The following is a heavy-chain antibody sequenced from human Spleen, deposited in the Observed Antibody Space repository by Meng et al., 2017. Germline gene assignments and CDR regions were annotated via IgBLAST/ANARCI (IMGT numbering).Heavy chain of an antibody. CDR2: ISGSGGST. CDR1: GFTFSSYA. CDR3: AKGPPTYYYGSGSYGYYYYYGMDV. J-gene: IGHJ6*02. Sequence: GGSLRLSCAASGFTFSSYAMSWVRQAPGKGLEWVSAISGSGGSTYYADSVKGRFTISRDNSKNTLYLQMNSLRAEDTAVYYCAKGPPTYYYGSGSYGYYYYYGMDVWGQGTTVTVSS. V-gene: IGHV3-23*01. D-gene: IGHD3-10*01.